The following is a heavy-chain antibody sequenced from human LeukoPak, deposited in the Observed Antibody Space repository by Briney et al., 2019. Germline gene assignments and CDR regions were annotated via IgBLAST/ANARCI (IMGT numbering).Heavy chain of an antibody. CDR1: DDSISDYY. V-gene: IGHV4-59*01. CDR2: FYNSGRS. Sequence: ASETLSLTCTVSDDSISDYYRGWIRQPPGKGLEWIGYFYNSGRSTYNPSLKSRVTISADTSKNHFSLKLNSVTTADMAVYYCTRGAGWLIDYWGQGILVTVSS. D-gene: IGHD3-16*01. CDR3: TRGAGWLIDY. J-gene: IGHJ4*02.